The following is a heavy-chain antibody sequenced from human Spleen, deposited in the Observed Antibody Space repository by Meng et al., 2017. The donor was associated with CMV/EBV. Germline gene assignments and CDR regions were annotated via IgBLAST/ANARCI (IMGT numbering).Heavy chain of an antibody. CDR2: INSDGSST. D-gene: IGHD3-22*01. CDR3: TRLDY. CDR1: GFTFSSYW. J-gene: IGHJ4*02. V-gene: IGHV3-74*01. Sequence: GESLKISCAASGFTFSSYWMHWVRQAPGKGLVWVSRINSDGSSTSYADSVKGRFTISRDNAKNTLYLQMNSLRTEDTAVYYCTRLDYWGQGTLVTVSS.